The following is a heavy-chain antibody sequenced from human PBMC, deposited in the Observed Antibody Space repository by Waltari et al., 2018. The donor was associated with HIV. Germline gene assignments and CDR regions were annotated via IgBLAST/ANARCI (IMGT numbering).Heavy chain of an antibody. Sequence: QVQLVQSGAELKKPGASVKVSCKASGYAFASYDINWVRQATGQGLEWMGWMNPNSGNTGYAQKFQGRVTMTRNTSISTAYMELKSLRSEDTAVYYCANTPERGESRGFDPWGQGTLVTVSS. D-gene: IGHD3-10*01. J-gene: IGHJ5*02. CDR2: MNPNSGNT. V-gene: IGHV1-8*01. CDR1: GYAFASYD. CDR3: ANTPERGESRGFDP.